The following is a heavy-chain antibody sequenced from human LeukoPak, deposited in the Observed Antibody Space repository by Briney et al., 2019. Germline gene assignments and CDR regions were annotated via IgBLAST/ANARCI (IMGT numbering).Heavy chain of an antibody. CDR3: ARGFQDIVVVPAARNWFDP. CDR1: GGSISSSSYY. CDR2: IYYSGST. Sequence: SETLSLTCTVSGGSISSSSYYWGWIRQPPGKGLEWIGSIYYSGSTYYNPSLKSRVTISVDTSKNQFSLKLSSVTAADTAVYYCARGFQDIVVVPAARNWFDPWGQGTLVTVSS. V-gene: IGHV4-39*01. D-gene: IGHD2-2*01. J-gene: IGHJ5*02.